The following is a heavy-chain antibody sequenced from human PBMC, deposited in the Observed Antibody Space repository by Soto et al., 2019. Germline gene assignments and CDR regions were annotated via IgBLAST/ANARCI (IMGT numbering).Heavy chain of an antibody. D-gene: IGHD3-10*01. CDR2: INLSGGST. V-gene: IGHV1-46*01. CDR3: ARGGGSGSYYFYYGMDV. J-gene: IGHJ6*02. Sequence: ASVKVSCKASGYTFTSYYMHWVRQAPGQGLEWMVIINLSGGSTSYAQKFQGRVTMTRDTSTSTVYMELSSLRSEDTAVYYCARGGGSGSYYFYYGMDVWGQGTTVTVSS. CDR1: GYTFTSYY.